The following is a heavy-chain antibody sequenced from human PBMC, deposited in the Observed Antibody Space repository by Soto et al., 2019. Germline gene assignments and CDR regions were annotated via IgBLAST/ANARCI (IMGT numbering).Heavy chain of an antibody. CDR3: AQVPSAAPFFDS. V-gene: IGHV3-23*01. J-gene: IGHJ4*02. Sequence: VQVLESGGDLIQPGGSLRLSCAASGLAFDSHGIHWVRQAPGKGLEWVLGVSPSGGITYYSDSVKGRFTVSRDNSQNTVHLQMNGLRAEDTAVYYCAQVPSAAPFFDSWGQGTLVTVSS. D-gene: IGHD2-15*01. CDR1: GLAFDSHG. CDR2: VSPSGGIT.